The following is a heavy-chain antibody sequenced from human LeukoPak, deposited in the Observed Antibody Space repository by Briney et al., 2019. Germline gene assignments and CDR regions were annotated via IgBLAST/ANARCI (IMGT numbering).Heavy chain of an antibody. J-gene: IGHJ4*02. D-gene: IGHD1-26*01. CDR2: ISYDGSNK. Sequence: GRSLRLFCAASGFTFSSYAMHWARQAPGKGLEWVAVISYDGSNKYYADSVKGRFTISRDNSKNTLYLQMNSLRAQDTVVYYGARARWELLYNIDYGGQGTLVTVS. V-gene: IGHV3-30*14. CDR3: ARARWELLYNIDY. CDR1: GFTFSSYA.